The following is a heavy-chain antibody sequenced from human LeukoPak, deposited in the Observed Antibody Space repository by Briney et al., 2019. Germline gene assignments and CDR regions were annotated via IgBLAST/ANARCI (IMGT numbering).Heavy chain of an antibody. Sequence: PGGSLRLSCTASGLTFTSYAMSWVRQAPGKGLEWVSGITSSGGRTYYAESVQGRFTISRDNSKKTLYLQMNSLRAEDTAVYYCAKDESNDYRTYYNGMDVWGQGTTVTVSS. V-gene: IGHV3-23*01. CDR2: ITSSGGRT. CDR1: GLTFTSYA. CDR3: AKDESNDYRTYYNGMDV. D-gene: IGHD4/OR15-4a*01. J-gene: IGHJ6*02.